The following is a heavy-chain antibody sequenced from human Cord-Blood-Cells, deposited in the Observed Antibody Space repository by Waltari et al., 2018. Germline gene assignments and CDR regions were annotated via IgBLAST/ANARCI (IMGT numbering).Heavy chain of an antibody. D-gene: IGHD3-16*02. CDR2: INPSGGST. V-gene: IGHV1-46*01. CDR3: ARTFGGVIVTSGTGLYYFDY. Sequence: QVQLVQSGAEVKKPGASVKVSCKASGYTFTSYYMHWVRQAPGQGLEWMGIINPSGGSTSYAQKFEGRVNMTRDTSTSTVYMELSSLRSEDTAVYYCARTFGGVIVTSGTGLYYFDYWGQGTLVTVSS. J-gene: IGHJ4*02. CDR1: GYTFTSYY.